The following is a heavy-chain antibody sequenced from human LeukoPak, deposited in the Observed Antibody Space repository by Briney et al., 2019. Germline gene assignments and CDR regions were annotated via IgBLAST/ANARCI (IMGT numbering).Heavy chain of an antibody. CDR3: ARDLTSSSWFWFDP. V-gene: IGHV4-61*01. CDR2: IHYSGST. Sequence: PSETLSLTCTVSGGSISSSSYYWSWIRQSPGKGLEWIGYIHYSGSTNYNPSLKSRVTISIDTSKNQFSLKLSSATAADTAVYYCARDLTSSSWFWFDPWGQGTLVTVSS. CDR1: GGSISSSSYY. D-gene: IGHD6-13*01. J-gene: IGHJ5*02.